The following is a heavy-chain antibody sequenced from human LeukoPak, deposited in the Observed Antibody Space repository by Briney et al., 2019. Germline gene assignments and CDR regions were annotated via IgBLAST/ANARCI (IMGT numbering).Heavy chain of an antibody. D-gene: IGHD2-2*01. CDR2: ISSSGSTI. J-gene: IGHJ6*04. CDR1: GFTFSSYE. V-gene: IGHV3-48*03. CDR3: ARGPFSNTSCQDSFDYYYYGMDV. Sequence: GGSLRLSCAASGFTFSSYEMNWVRQAPGKGLEWVSYISSSGSTIYYADSVKGRFTISRDNAKNSLYLQMNSLRAEDTAVYYLARGPFSNTSCQDSFDYYYYGMDVWGKGTTVTVSS.